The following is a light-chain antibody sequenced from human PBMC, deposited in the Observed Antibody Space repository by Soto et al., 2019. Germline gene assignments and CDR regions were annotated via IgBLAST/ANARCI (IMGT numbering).Light chain of an antibody. V-gene: IGLV2-23*02. J-gene: IGLJ1*01. Sequence: QSVLTQPASVSGSPGQSITISCTGTSSDVGSYNLVSWYQQHPGKAPKLMIYEVSQRPSGVSHRFSGSKSGNTASLTISGLQAEDDADYYCCSYAGSSARGFVSGNKVTVL. CDR2: EVS. CDR3: CSYAGSSARG. CDR1: SSDVGSYNL.